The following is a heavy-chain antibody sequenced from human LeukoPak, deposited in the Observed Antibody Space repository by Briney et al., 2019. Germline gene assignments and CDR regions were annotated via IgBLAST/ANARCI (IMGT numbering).Heavy chain of an antibody. CDR1: GYTFTSYD. V-gene: IGHV1-8*01. Sequence: ASVKVSCKASGYTFTSYDINWVRQATGQGLEWMGWMNPNSGNTGYAQKFQGRVTMTRNTSISTAYMELSSLRSEDTAVYYCASSRPYYDILTGYYFDIWGQGTKVTVSS. CDR3: ASSRPYYDILTGYYFDI. J-gene: IGHJ3*02. D-gene: IGHD3-9*01. CDR2: MNPNSGNT.